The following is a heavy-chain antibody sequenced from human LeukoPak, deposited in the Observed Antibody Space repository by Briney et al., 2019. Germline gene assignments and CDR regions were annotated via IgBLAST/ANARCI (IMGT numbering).Heavy chain of an antibody. V-gene: IGHV1-8*01. CDR3: ARGGYSSSWYLNYYYYMDV. J-gene: IGHJ6*03. Sequence: ASVKVSCKASGYTFTSYDINWVRQATGQGLEWMGWMNPNSGNTGYAQKFQGRVTMTRNTSISTAYMELSSLRSEDTAVYYCARGGYSSSWYLNYYYYMDVWGKGTTVTVSS. CDR2: MNPNSGNT. CDR1: GYTFTSYD. D-gene: IGHD6-13*01.